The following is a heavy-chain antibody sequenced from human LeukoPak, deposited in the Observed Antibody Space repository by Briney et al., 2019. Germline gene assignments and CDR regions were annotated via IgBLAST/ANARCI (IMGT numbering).Heavy chain of an antibody. J-gene: IGHJ4*02. CDR3: AYHPGGSFDY. CDR2: ISGSAGTT. V-gene: IGHV3-23*01. D-gene: IGHD3-16*01. CDR1: GNYW. Sequence: GGSLRLSCAASGNYWMHWVRQAPGKGLEWVSTISGSAGTTYYADSVKGRFTIFRDFSDNILYLFLSSLKAEDAAIYYCAYHPGGSFDYWGQGTLVSVSS.